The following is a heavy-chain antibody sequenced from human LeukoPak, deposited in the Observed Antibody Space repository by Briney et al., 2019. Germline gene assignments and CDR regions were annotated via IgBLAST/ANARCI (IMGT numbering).Heavy chain of an antibody. CDR3: ARAGYDSSGYYLDY. CDR2: IYYSGST. V-gene: IGHV4-59*11. D-gene: IGHD3-22*01. CDR1: GGSISSHY. Sequence: SETLSLTCTVSGGSISSHYWSWIRQPPGKGLEWIGYIYYSGSTNYNPSLKSRVTISVDTSKNQFSLKLSSVTAADTAVYHCARAGYDSSGYYLDYWGQGTLVTVSS. J-gene: IGHJ4*02.